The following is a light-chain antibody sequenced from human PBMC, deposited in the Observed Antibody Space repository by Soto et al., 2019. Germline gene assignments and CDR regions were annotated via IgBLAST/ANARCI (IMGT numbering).Light chain of an antibody. V-gene: IGLV2-14*01. J-gene: IGLJ1*01. CDR2: EVS. CDR1: NSDVGDYNF. CDR3: SSYTNINTRACV. Sequence: QSALTQPASVSGSPGQSITISCTGTNSDVGDYNFVSWYQQHPGKAPKLMIYEVSNRPSGVSDRFSGSKSGNTASLTISGLQAEDEAEYYCSSYTNINTRACVFGTGTKLTVL.